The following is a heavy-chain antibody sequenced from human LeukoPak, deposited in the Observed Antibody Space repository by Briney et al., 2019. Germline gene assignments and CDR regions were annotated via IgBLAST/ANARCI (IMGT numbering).Heavy chain of an antibody. Sequence: PSETLSLTCTVSGGSISSYYWSWIRQPPGKGLEWIGYIYYSGSTNYNPSLKSRVTISVDTSKNQFSLKLSSVTAADTAVYYCASQDYYDRSGFRETDAFDIWGQGTMVTVSS. D-gene: IGHD3-22*01. V-gene: IGHV4-59*08. CDR2: IYYSGST. CDR3: ASQDYYDRSGFRETDAFDI. J-gene: IGHJ3*02. CDR1: GGSISSYY.